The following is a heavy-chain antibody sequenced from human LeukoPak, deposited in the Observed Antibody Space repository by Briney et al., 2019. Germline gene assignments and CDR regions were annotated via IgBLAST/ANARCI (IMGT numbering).Heavy chain of an antibody. D-gene: IGHD3-3*01. J-gene: IGHJ4*02. CDR2: IKGDGIST. V-gene: IGHV3-74*01. CDR3: AKDHYWSIDY. Sequence: GGSLRLSCAASGFDFSSNWMHWVRHAPGQGLVWVSRIKGDGISTNYADSVKGRLTISRDIAKNTLYLQMNSLRAEDTGVYYCAKDHYWSIDYWGRGTLVTVSS. CDR1: GFDFSSNW.